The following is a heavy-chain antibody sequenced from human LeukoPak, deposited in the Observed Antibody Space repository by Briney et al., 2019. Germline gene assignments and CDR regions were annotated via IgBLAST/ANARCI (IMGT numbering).Heavy chain of an antibody. V-gene: IGHV3-30-3*01. CDR1: GFTFSSYA. CDR2: ISYDGSNK. J-gene: IGHJ4*02. CDR3: ASAGFGEFDY. Sequence: GGSLRLSCAASGFTFSSYAMHWVRQAPGKGLEWVAVISYDGSNKYYADSVKGRFTISRDNSKNTLYLQMNSLRAEDTAVYYCASAGFGEFDYWGQGTLVTVSS. D-gene: IGHD3-10*01.